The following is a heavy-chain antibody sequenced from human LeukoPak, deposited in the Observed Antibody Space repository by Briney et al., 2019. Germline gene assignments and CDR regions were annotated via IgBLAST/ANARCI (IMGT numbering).Heavy chain of an antibody. Sequence: ASVKVSCKVSGYTLTELSMHWVRQAPGKGLGWMGGFDPEDGETIYAQKFQGRVTMTEDTSTDTAYMELSSLRSEDTAVYYCATGLGYRVRVTDPDAFDIWGQGTMVTVSS. CDR2: FDPEDGET. J-gene: IGHJ3*02. D-gene: IGHD5-24*01. CDR1: GYTLTELS. CDR3: ATGLGYRVRVTDPDAFDI. V-gene: IGHV1-24*01.